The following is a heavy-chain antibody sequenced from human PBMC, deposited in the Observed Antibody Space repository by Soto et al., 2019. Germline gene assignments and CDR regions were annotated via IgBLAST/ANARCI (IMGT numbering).Heavy chain of an antibody. CDR3: ARGPRRYYDSSGYYFDY. Sequence: SETLSLTCTVSGGSISSYYWSWIRQPPGKGLEWIGYIYYSGSTNYNPSLKSRVTISVDTSKNQFSLKLSSVTAADTAVYYCARGPRRYYDSSGYYFDYWGQGTLVTVPS. CDR2: IYYSGST. CDR1: GGSISSYY. D-gene: IGHD3-22*01. J-gene: IGHJ4*02. V-gene: IGHV4-59*01.